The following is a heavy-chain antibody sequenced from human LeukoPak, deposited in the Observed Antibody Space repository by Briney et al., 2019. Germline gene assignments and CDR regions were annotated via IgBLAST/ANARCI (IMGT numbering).Heavy chain of an antibody. D-gene: IGHD5-12*01. V-gene: IGHV4-30-4*08. Sequence: KPSETLFLTCTVSGGSISSSSYYWGWIRQPPGKGLEWIGYIYYSGSTYYSPSLKSRVTISVDTSKNQFSLKLSSVTAADTAVYYCARTHSDYEYYFDYWGQGTLVTVSS. CDR2: IYYSGST. CDR3: ARTHSDYEYYFDY. CDR1: GGSISSSSYY. J-gene: IGHJ4*02.